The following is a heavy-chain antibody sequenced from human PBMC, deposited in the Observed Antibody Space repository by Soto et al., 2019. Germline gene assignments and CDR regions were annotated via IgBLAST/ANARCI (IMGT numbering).Heavy chain of an antibody. V-gene: IGHV3-53*01. Sequence: GGSLRLSCAASGFTVNGKKYMTWVRQAPGKGLEWVSALYIADGTFYADSVKGRFTVSIDSSKNTVYLQMNNLSPEDTAVYYCATWLLREHAFDIWGLGTMVTVSS. CDR3: ATWLLREHAFDI. CDR2: LYIADGT. J-gene: IGHJ3*02. D-gene: IGHD2-15*01. CDR1: GFTVNGKKY.